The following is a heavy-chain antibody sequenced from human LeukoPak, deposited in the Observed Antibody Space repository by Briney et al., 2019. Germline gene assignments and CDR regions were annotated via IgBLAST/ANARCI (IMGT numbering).Heavy chain of an antibody. CDR3: ARDRGTYYGSGSYDY. CDR1: GFTFSSYS. CDR2: ISSSSYI. J-gene: IGHJ4*02. Sequence: GGSLRLSCAASGFTFSSYSMNWVRQAPGKGLEWVSSISSSSYIYYADSVKGRFTISRDNAKNSLYLQMNSLRAEDTAVYYCARDRGTYYGSGSYDYWGQGTLVTVSS. V-gene: IGHV3-21*01. D-gene: IGHD3-10*01.